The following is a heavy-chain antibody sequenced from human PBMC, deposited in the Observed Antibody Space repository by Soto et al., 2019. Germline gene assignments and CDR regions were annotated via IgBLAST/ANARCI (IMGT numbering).Heavy chain of an antibody. CDR3: AKVDIVVVPAAHYGMDV. CDR1: GGTFSSYA. V-gene: IGHV1-69*13. D-gene: IGHD2-2*01. CDR2: IIPIFGTA. J-gene: IGHJ6*02. Sequence: ASVKVSCKASGGTFSSYAISWVRQAPGQGLEWMGGIIPIFGTANYAQKFQGRVTITADESTSTAYMELSSLRSEDTAVYYCAKVDIVVVPAAHYGMDVWGQGTTVTVSS.